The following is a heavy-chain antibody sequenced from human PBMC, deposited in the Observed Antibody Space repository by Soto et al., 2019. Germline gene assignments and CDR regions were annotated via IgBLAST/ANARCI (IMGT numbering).Heavy chain of an antibody. CDR3: ASGRRMVAARPGFDY. Sequence: PSETLSLTCAVYGGSFSGYYWSWIRQPPGKGLEWIGEINHSGSTNYNPSLKSRVTISVDTSKNQFSLKLSSVTAADTAVYYCASGRRMVAARPGFDYWGQGTLVTVSS. D-gene: IGHD6-6*01. CDR1: GGSFSGYY. J-gene: IGHJ4*02. V-gene: IGHV4-34*01. CDR2: INHSGST.